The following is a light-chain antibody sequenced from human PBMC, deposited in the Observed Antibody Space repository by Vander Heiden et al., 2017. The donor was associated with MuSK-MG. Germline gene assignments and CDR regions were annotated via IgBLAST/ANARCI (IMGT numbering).Light chain of an antibody. CDR3: QHSVGTPLT. CDR2: GTS. V-gene: IGKV1-39*01. J-gene: IGKJ4*01. Sequence: DIQLTQSPSSLSASVGDSVTISCRASQNMNTFLNWFQQKPGKPPTLLIYGTSTLYSGVPSRFSGSGSGTDFTLTISSLQAEDFVTYYCQHSVGTPLTCGGGTRVEIK. CDR1: QNMNTF.